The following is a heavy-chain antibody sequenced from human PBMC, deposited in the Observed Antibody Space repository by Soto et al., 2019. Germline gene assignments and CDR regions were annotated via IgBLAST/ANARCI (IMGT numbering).Heavy chain of an antibody. CDR3: AHSFFDPITLGDYFDY. Sequence: QITLKESGPTLVKPTQTLTLTCTFSGFSLSTSGVGVGWIRQPPGKALEWLALIYWDDDKRYSPSLKSRLTITKDTSRNQVVLTMTNMDPVDTATYYCAHSFFDPITLGDYFDYWGQGTLVTVSS. D-gene: IGHD3-16*01. CDR1: GFSLSTSGVG. J-gene: IGHJ4*02. V-gene: IGHV2-5*02. CDR2: IYWDDDK.